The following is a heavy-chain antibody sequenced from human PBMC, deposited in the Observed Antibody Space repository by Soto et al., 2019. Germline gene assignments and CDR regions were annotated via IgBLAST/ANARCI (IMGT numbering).Heavy chain of an antibody. D-gene: IGHD6-6*01. CDR2: IYYSGST. J-gene: IGHJ3*02. Sequence: SETLCLTCTVSGGSISSSSYYWGWIRQPPGKGLEWIGSIYYSGSTYYNPSLKSRVTISVDTSKNQFSLRLSSVTAADTAVYYCARNRISSSSNAFDIWGQGTMVTVSS. CDR1: GGSISSSSYY. V-gene: IGHV4-39*01. CDR3: ARNRISSSSNAFDI.